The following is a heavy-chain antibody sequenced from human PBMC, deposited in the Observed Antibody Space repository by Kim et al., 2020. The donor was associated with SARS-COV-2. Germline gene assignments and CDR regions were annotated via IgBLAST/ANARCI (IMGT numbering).Heavy chain of an antibody. V-gene: IGHV4-59*13. CDR3: AREGIPNYYDSSGYSDGFDY. Sequence: SETLSLTCTVSGGSISSYYWSWIRQPPGKGLEWIGYIYYSGSTNYNPSLKSRVTISVDTSKNQFSLKLSSVTAADTAVYYCAREGIPNYYDSSGYSDGFDYWGQGTLVTVSS. D-gene: IGHD3-22*01. J-gene: IGHJ4*02. CDR1: GGSISSYY. CDR2: IYYSGST.